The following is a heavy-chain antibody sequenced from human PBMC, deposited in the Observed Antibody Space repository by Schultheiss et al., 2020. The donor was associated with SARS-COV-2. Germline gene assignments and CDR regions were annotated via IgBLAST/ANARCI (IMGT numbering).Heavy chain of an antibody. V-gene: IGHV6-1*01. CDR1: GDSVSSNSAA. Sequence: SETLSLTCAISGDSVSSNSAAWNWIRQSPSRGLEWLGRTYYRSKWYNDYAVSVKSRITINPDTSKNQFSLQLNSVTAADTAVYYCARHGYGQWLFDYWGQGPLVTVSS. J-gene: IGHJ4*02. CDR2: TYYRSKWYN. CDR3: ARHGYGQWLFDY. D-gene: IGHD6-19*01.